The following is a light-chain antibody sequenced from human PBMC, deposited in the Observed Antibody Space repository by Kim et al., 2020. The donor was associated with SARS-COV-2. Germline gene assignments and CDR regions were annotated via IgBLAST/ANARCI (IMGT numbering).Light chain of an antibody. Sequence: DIQMTQSPSTLSASVGDRVTITCRASKTISSWLAWYQQKPGKAPNLLMYNSSTLASGVPSRFSGSGSGTEFTLTISSLQPDDFATYHCQQYNSYSTYTFGQGPSWRS. CDR1: KTISSW. CDR2: NSS. V-gene: IGKV1-5*03. CDR3: QQYNSYSTYT. J-gene: IGKJ2*01.